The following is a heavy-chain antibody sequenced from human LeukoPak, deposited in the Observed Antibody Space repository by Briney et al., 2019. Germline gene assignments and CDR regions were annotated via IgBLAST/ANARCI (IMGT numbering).Heavy chain of an antibody. CDR3: ARGGAYYDILTGYYLVGDNWFDP. J-gene: IGHJ5*02. CDR2: IYTSAST. V-gene: IGHV4-4*07. CDR1: GGSISSYY. D-gene: IGHD3-9*01. Sequence: SETLSLTCTVSGGSISSYYWSWIRQPAGKGLEWIGRIYTSASTNYNPSLKSRVTMSVDTSKNQFSLKLSSVTAADTAVYYCARGGAYYDILTGYYLVGDNWFDPWGQGTLVTVSS.